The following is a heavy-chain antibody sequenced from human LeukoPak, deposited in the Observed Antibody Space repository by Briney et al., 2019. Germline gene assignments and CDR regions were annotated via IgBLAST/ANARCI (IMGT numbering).Heavy chain of an antibody. D-gene: IGHD6-13*01. V-gene: IGHV4-59*01. J-gene: IGHJ3*02. CDR3: ARDRRDSSSWYFGAFDI. CDR2: IYYSGST. CDR1: GGSISSYY. Sequence: SETLSLTCTVSGGSISSYYWSWIRQPPGKGLEWIGYIYYSGSTNYNPSLKSRVTISVDTSTNQFSLKLSSMTAADTAVYYCARDRRDSSSWYFGAFDIWGQGTMVTVSS.